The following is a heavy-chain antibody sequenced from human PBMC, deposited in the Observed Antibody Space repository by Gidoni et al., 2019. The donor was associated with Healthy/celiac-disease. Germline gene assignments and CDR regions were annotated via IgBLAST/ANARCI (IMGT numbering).Heavy chain of an antibody. V-gene: IGHV1-69*04. D-gene: IGHD6-13*01. J-gene: IGHJ6*02. Sequence: QVQLVQSGAEVKKPGSSVKVSCKAYGGTFSRYAISWVRKAPGQWLERMGRIIPILGIANYAQKFQGRVTITSDKSTSTAYMELSSLRSEDTALYYCARDFPQQLVLPKDYYYYYGMDIWGQGTTVTVSS. CDR1: GGTFSRYA. CDR3: ARDFPQQLVLPKDYYYYYGMDI. CDR2: IIPILGIA.